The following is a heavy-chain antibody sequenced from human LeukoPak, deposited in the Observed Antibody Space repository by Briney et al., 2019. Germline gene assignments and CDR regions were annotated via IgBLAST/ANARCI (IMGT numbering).Heavy chain of an antibody. CDR2: INSDGSNT. J-gene: IGHJ4*02. D-gene: IGHD3-3*01. CDR1: GFTFSSYW. Sequence: GGSLRLSCAASGFTFSSYWMHWVRHAPGKGLVWVSRINSDGSNTSYADSVKGRFMISRDNAKNTMYLQMNSLRAEDTAVYYCAKSTLLRFLEWFPDYWGQGTLVTVSS. CDR3: AKSTLLRFLEWFPDY. V-gene: IGHV3-74*01.